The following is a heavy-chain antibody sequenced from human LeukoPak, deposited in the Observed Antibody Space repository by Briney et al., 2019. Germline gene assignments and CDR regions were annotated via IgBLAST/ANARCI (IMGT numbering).Heavy chain of an antibody. V-gene: IGHV3-33*01. CDR1: GFTFSSYG. CDR2: IWYDGSNK. J-gene: IGHJ4*02. CDR3: ARDLVPTVTTANVDY. Sequence: HAGGSLRLSCAASGFTFSSYGMHWVRQAPGKGLEWVAVIWYDGSNKYYADSVKGRFTISRDNTKNSLYLQMSSLRAEDTAVYYCARDLVPTVTTANVDYWGQGTLVTVSS. D-gene: IGHD4-17*01.